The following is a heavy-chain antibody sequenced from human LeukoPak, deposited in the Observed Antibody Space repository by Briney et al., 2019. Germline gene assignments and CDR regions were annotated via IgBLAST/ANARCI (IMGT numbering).Heavy chain of an antibody. CDR3: ARGSGIDRASSVSGYFDS. Sequence: SETLSLTCAVFGGSFSGYYWTWIRQPPEKGLEWIGEINHRGRTTYNPSLKSVVTILVDMSKNQFSLKLSSVTAADTAVYYCARGSGIDRASSVSGYFDSWGRGTLVTVSP. D-gene: IGHD5/OR15-5a*01. CDR1: GGSFSGYY. J-gene: IGHJ4*02. V-gene: IGHV4-34*01. CDR2: INHRGRT.